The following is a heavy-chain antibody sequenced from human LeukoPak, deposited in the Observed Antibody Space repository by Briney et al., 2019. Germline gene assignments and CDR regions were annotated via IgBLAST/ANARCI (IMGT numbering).Heavy chain of an antibody. J-gene: IGHJ4*02. CDR2: ISGGSSYT. CDR1: GFTFSDYY. D-gene: IGHD4-17*01. V-gene: IGHV3-11*06. Sequence: GGSLRLSCAASGFTFSDYYMTWFRQAPGKGLEWVSYISGGSSYTNFADSVKGRFTISRDNAKNSLYLQMNSLRAEDTAVYYCARGNYGDPYYFDYWGQGTLVTVSS. CDR3: ARGNYGDPYYFDY.